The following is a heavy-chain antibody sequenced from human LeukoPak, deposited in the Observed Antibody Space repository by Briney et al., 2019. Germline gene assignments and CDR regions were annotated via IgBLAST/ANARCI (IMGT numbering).Heavy chain of an antibody. CDR2: IIPIFGTA. Sequence: RRASVKVSCKASGYTFTSYGISWVRQAPGQGLEWMGGIIPIFGTANYAQKFQGRVTITADESTSTAYMELSSLRSEDTAVYYCARGDPYYYGSGDLNFDYWGQGTLVTVSS. J-gene: IGHJ4*02. CDR3: ARGDPYYYGSGDLNFDY. CDR1: GYTFTSYG. D-gene: IGHD3-10*01. V-gene: IGHV1-69*13.